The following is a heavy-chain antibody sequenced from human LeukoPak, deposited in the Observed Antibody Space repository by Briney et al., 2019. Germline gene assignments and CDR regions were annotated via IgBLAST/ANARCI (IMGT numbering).Heavy chain of an antibody. CDR1: GGSISSSSYY. CDR2: IYYSGGT. J-gene: IGHJ4*02. V-gene: IGHV4-39*01. Sequence: SETLSLTCTVSGGSISSSSYYWGWIRQPPGKGLEWIGSIYYSGGTYYNPSLKSRVTISVDTSKNQFSLKLSSVTAADTAVYYCARLHIAAAGDYWGQGTLVTVSS. D-gene: IGHD6-13*01. CDR3: ARLHIAAAGDY.